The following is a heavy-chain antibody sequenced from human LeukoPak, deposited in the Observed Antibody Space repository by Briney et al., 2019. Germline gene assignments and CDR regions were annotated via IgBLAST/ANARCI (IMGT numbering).Heavy chain of an antibody. CDR1: GFTFSSYS. CDR2: ISSSSSYI. D-gene: IGHD3-10*01. Sequence: PGGSLRLSCAASGFTFSSYSMNWVRQAPGKGLEWVSSISSSSSYIYYADSVKGRFTTSRDNAKNSLYLQMNSLRAEDTAVYYCARGIYGSGSYYSYYYYGMDVWGQGTTVTVSS. CDR3: ARGIYGSGSYYSYYYYGMDV. V-gene: IGHV3-21*01. J-gene: IGHJ6*02.